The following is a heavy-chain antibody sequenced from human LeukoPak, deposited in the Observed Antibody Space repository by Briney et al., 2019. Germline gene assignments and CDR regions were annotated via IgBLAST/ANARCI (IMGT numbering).Heavy chain of an antibody. J-gene: IGHJ4*02. CDR1: GGTFSSYA. CDR2: IIPIFGTA. Sequence: SVKVSCKASGGTFSSYAISWVRQAPGQGLEWMGGIIPIFGTANYAQKFQGRVTITADKSTSTAYMELSRLRSDDTAVYYCARAGIAVAGTSSDFDYWGQGTLVTVSS. V-gene: IGHV1-69*06. CDR3: ARAGIAVAGTSSDFDY. D-gene: IGHD6-19*01.